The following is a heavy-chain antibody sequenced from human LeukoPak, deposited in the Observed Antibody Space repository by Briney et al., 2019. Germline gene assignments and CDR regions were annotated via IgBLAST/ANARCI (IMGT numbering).Heavy chain of an antibody. CDR2: IYYSGST. D-gene: IGHD6-13*01. J-gene: IGHJ4*02. V-gene: IGHV4-59*08. Sequence: PSETLSLTCTVSGRSISGYYWNWVRQPPGKGLEWIGYIYYSGSTKYNPSLKSRVTISVDTSKNQFSLKLSSVTAADTAVYYCARRGYASSWSFDYWGQGTLVTVSS. CDR1: GRSISGYY. CDR3: ARRGYASSWSFDY.